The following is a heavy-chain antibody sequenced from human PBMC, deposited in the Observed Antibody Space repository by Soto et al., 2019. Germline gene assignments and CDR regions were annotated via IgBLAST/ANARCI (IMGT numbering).Heavy chain of an antibody. CDR1: GLTLRSYA. Sequence: PGGSLRLSCAGSGLTLRSYAMTWIRQTPEKWLEWVSTISGRSGVPSYADSVNGRFTVSRDNSKNTLYLQMNSLRPDDTAIYYCAKGGPFTGGFDPWGQGXLVTVSS. CDR2: ISGRSGVP. CDR3: AKGGPFTGGFDP. V-gene: IGHV3-23*01. J-gene: IGHJ5*02. D-gene: IGHD3-16*01.